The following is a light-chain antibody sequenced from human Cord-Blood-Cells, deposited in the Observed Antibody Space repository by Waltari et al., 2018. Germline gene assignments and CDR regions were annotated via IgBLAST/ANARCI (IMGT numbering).Light chain of an antibody. J-gene: IGKJ4*01. CDR2: AAS. V-gene: IGKV1-9*01. Sequence: DIQLTQSPSFMSASVVDRVTITCRSSQGISSYLAWYQQKPGKAPKLLNYAASTLQSGVTSRFSGRGSGTEFTLTISSLQPEDFATYYCQQLNSYPLTFGGGTKVEIK. CDR3: QQLNSYPLT. CDR1: QGISSY.